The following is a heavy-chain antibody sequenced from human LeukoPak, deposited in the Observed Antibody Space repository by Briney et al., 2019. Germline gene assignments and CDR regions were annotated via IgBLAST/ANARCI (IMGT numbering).Heavy chain of an antibody. CDR2: INHSGST. Sequence: SETLSLTCAVYGGSFSGYYWSWIRQPPGKGLEWIGEINHSGSTNYNPSLKSRVTISVDTSKNQFSLKLSSVTAADTPVYYCARTGYSGYDLLGDYFDYWGQGTLVTVSS. D-gene: IGHD5-12*01. CDR3: ARTGYSGYDLLGDYFDY. V-gene: IGHV4-34*01. J-gene: IGHJ4*02. CDR1: GGSFSGYY.